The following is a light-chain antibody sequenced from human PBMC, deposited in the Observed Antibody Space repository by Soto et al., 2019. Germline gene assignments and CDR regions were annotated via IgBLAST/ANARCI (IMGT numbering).Light chain of an antibody. J-gene: IGKJ4*01. CDR1: QGISSS. V-gene: IGKV1-9*01. CDR2: AAS. Sequence: IQLTQSPSSLSASVGDRVTITCRASQGISSSLAWYQQQPGKAPKLLIYAASTLQSGVPSRFSGNGSGTDFTLTISSLQPEDFATYYCQQLKSFPLSFGGGTKVDIK. CDR3: QQLKSFPLS.